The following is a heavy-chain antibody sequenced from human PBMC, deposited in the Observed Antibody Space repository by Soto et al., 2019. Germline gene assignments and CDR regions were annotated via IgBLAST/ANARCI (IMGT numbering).Heavy chain of an antibody. CDR3: ARDGLGSSGYMSY. Sequence: SETLSLTCTVSGASISRGGYYWGWIRQHPGKGLEWIGYIYYSGSTYYNPSLKSRVTISVDTSKNQFSLKLSSVTAADTAVYYCARDGLGSSGYMSYWGQGTLVTVSS. D-gene: IGHD3-22*01. V-gene: IGHV4-31*03. CDR2: IYYSGST. CDR1: GASISRGGYY. J-gene: IGHJ4*02.